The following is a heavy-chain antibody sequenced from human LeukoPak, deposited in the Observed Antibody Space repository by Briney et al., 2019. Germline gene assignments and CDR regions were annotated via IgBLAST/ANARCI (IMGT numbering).Heavy chain of an antibody. D-gene: IGHD3-3*01. V-gene: IGHV1-8*02. CDR3: ARDSGGGTYDFSD. CDR2: MNPNNDNT. Sequence: GASVKVSCKASGYTFTSYGISWVRQAPGQGLEWMGWMNPNNDNTGYAQKFQGRVTMTRNTSISTAYMELISLRSEDTAVYYCARDSGGGTYDFSDWGQGTLVTVSS. CDR1: GYTFTSYG. J-gene: IGHJ4*02.